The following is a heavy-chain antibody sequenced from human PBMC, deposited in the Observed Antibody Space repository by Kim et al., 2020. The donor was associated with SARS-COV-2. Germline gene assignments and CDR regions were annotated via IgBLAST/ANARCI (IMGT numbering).Heavy chain of an antibody. D-gene: IGHD6-13*01. J-gene: IGHJ4*02. CDR3: ARAPHYAAAGTGGY. V-gene: IGHV3-74*01. Sequence: DSVTGRFTNSRDTAKNTLYLQMNSLRAEDTAVYYCARAPHYAAAGTGGYWGQGTLVTVSS.